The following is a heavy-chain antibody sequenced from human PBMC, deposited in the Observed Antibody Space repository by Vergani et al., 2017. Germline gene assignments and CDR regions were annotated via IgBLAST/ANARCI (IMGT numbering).Heavy chain of an antibody. CDR1: GFTFSSYG. J-gene: IGHJ4*02. Sequence: QVQLVESGGGVVQPGSSLRLSCAASGFTFSSYGMHWVRQAPGKGLEWVAVISYDGSNKYYADSVKGRFTISRDNSKNTLYLQMNSLRAEDTAVYYCAGLYYFDYWGQGTLVTVSS. CDR3: AGLYYFDY. CDR2: ISYDGSNK. V-gene: IGHV3-30*03.